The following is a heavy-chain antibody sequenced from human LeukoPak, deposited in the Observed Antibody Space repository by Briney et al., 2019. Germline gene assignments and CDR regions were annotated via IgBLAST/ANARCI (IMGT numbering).Heavy chain of an antibody. CDR1: GFTFNSYW. D-gene: IGHD3-16*02. Sequence: PGGSLRLSCAASGFTFNSYWMYWVRQAPGKGLEWVSTTSGSGGSTYYADSVKGRFTISRDNSKNTLYLQMNSLRAEDTAVYYCAMPLFGGVIVKPLAAFDIWGQGTMVTVSS. CDR3: AMPLFGGVIVKPLAAFDI. V-gene: IGHV3-23*01. J-gene: IGHJ3*02. CDR2: TSGSGGST.